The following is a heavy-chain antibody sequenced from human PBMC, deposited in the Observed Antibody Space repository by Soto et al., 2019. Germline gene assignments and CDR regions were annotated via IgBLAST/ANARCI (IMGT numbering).Heavy chain of an antibody. J-gene: IGHJ6*02. CDR1: GYTFTSYY. Sequence: ASVKVSCKTSGYTFTSYYINWVRQATGQGREWMGWMNPNSGNRGYAQNFQGRVTMTSDTSVSTGYMELSSLRSEDTAVYYCAIRAGHDYYYGLDVWGQGTTVNVSS. CDR2: MNPNSGNR. CDR3: AIRAGHDYYYGLDV. V-gene: IGHV1-8*01. D-gene: IGHD5-12*01.